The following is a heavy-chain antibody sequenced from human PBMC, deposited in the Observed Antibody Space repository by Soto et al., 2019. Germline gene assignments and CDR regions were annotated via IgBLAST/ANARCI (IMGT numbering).Heavy chain of an antibody. D-gene: IGHD3-16*01. V-gene: IGHV4-39*02. J-gene: IGHJ6*03. CDR2: VSHRGST. CDR3: VSPYNFYFMDV. Sequence: SETLSLTCTVSGCSITSSSFYWGCVRQPPGKGLEWIGSVSHRGSTYYNPSLTSRVTISVDTSKNHFSLKLNSVTAADTAVYYCVSPYNFYFMDVWGKGTPVTVSS. CDR1: GCSITSSSFY.